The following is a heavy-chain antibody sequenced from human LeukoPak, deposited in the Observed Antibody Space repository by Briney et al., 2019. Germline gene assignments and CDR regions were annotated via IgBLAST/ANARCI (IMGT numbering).Heavy chain of an antibody. CDR2: ISWNSGSI. CDR1: GFTFDDYA. CDR3: AKEILTGAYGMDV. Sequence: GGSLRLSCAASGFTFDDYAMHWVRQAPGNGLEWVSGISWNSGSIGYADSVKGRFTISRDNTKNSLYLQMNSLRAEDTALYYCAKEILTGAYGMDVWGQGTTVTVSS. J-gene: IGHJ6*02. V-gene: IGHV3-9*01. D-gene: IGHD2-8*02.